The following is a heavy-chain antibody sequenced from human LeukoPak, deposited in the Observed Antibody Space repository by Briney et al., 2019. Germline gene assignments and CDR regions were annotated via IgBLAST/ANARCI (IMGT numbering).Heavy chain of an antibody. CDR3: AKDSVGGDTYYDFWSGYHILAYFDY. D-gene: IGHD3-3*01. J-gene: IGHJ4*02. CDR1: GFTFSSYA. Sequence: GGSLRLSCAASGFTFSSYAMSWVRQAPGKGLEWVSAISGSGGSTYYADPVKGRFTISRDNSKNTLYLQMNSLRAEDTAVYYCAKDSVGGDTYYDFWSGYHILAYFDYWGQGTLVTVSS. V-gene: IGHV3-23*01. CDR2: ISGSGGST.